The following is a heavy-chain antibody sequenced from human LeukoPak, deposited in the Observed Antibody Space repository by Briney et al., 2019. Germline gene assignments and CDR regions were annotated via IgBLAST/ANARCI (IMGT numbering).Heavy chain of an antibody. CDR3: ATLGGGNSYFDY. D-gene: IGHD4-23*01. V-gene: IGHV3-23*01. J-gene: IGHJ4*02. CDR2: ISGSGGST. Sequence: GGSLRLSCAASGFTFSSYAMSWVRQAPGKGLEWVSAISGSGGSTYYADSVKGRFTISRDNSKNTLYLQMNSLRAEDTAVYYCATLGGGNSYFDYWGQGTLVTVSS. CDR1: GFTFSSYA.